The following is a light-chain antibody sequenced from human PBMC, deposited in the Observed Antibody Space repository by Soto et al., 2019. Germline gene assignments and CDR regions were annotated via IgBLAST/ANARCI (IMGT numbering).Light chain of an antibody. J-gene: IGLJ1*01. CDR1: SSDVGAYDY. CDR3: SSFAGSNNYPYV. V-gene: IGLV2-8*01. CDR2: EIN. Sequence: QSALTQPPSASGSPGQSVTISCTGTSSDVGAYDYVSWYQQQPGKAPKLMIYEINKRPSGVPDRFSGSKSADTASLTVSGLQAEDEADYYCSSFAGSNNYPYVFGTGTKLTVL.